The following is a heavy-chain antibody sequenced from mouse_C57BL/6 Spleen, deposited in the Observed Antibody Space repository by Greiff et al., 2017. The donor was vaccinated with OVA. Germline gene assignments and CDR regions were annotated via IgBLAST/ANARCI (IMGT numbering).Heavy chain of an antibody. V-gene: IGHV1-64*01. CDR1: GYTFTSYW. CDR3: ARADGYYRFAY. CDR2: IHPNSGST. J-gene: IGHJ3*01. D-gene: IGHD2-3*01. Sequence: VQLQQPGAELVKPGASVKLSCKASGYTFTSYWMHWVKQRPGQGLEWIGMIHPNSGSTNYNEKFKSKATLTVDKSSSTAYMQLSSLTSEDAAVYYCARADGYYRFAYWGQGTLVTVSA.